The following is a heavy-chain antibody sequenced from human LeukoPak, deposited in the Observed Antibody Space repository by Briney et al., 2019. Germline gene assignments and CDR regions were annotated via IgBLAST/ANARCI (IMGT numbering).Heavy chain of an antibody. CDR2: ISYDGSNK. Sequence: GGSLRLSCAASGFTFSSYGMHWVRQAPGKGLEWVAVISYDGSNKYYADSVKGRFTISRDNSKNTLYLQMNSLRAEDTAVYYCAKDPRIMVRGAIYGMDVWGQETTVTVSS. CDR3: AKDPRIMVRGAIYGMDV. V-gene: IGHV3-30*18. D-gene: IGHD3-10*01. CDR1: GFTFSSYG. J-gene: IGHJ6*02.